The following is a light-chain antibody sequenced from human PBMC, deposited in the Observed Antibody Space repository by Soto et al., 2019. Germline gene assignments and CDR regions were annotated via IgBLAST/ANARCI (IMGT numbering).Light chain of an antibody. V-gene: IGKV1-39*01. CDR1: QSISSY. J-gene: IGKJ5*01. Sequence: DIQMTQSPSSLSASVGDRVTITCRASQSISSYLNWYQQKPGKAPKLLIYAASSLQSGVPSRFSGSVSGTDFTLTISSLQPEDFSTYYCQHSYITPHTFGQGTRLEIK. CDR3: QHSYITPHT. CDR2: AAS.